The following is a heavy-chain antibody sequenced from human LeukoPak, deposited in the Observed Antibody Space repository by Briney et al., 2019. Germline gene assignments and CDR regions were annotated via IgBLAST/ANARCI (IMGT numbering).Heavy chain of an antibody. CDR2: ISSDGSST. J-gene: IGHJ4*02. V-gene: IGHV3-74*01. CDR3: ARVPVFRPYYYFDY. D-gene: IGHD2-21*01. Sequence: GGSLRLSCAASGFTFSSYWMHWVRQAPGKGLVWVSRISSDGSSTSYADSVKGRFTISRDNAKNTLYLQMNSLRAEDTAVYYCARVPVFRPYYYFDYWGQGTLVTVSS. CDR1: GFTFSSYW.